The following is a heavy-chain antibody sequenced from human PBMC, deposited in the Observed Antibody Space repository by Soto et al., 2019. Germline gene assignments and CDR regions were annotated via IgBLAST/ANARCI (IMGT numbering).Heavy chain of an antibody. Sequence: QVQLLQSGAEVKKPGASVKVSCKVSGYTLNEVSVHWVRQAPGKVLEWMGGFHPEDGITIYAQKFQGRVTLTEDTSTDLAYMELSSLRSEDTAVYYCATPSNAHLTFYGLDVWGQGTTVTVSS. CDR3: ATPSNAHLTFYGLDV. V-gene: IGHV1-24*01. J-gene: IGHJ6*02. D-gene: IGHD7-27*01. CDR1: GYTLNEVS. CDR2: FHPEDGIT.